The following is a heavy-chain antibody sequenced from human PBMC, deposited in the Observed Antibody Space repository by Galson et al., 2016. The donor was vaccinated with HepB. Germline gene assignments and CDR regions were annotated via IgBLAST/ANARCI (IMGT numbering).Heavy chain of an antibody. D-gene: IGHD5-12*01. CDR1: GHTFISYS. CDR3: ATGAFRVVATTADF. Sequence: SVKVSCKASGHTFISYSVTWVRQAPGQGLEWMGWLNVYNGNTHYAQNLQGRVTMTTDTSTNTAYMELRSLRSDDTAVYYCATGAFRVVATTADFWGQGTLVTVSS. CDR2: LNVYNGNT. V-gene: IGHV1-18*04. J-gene: IGHJ4*02.